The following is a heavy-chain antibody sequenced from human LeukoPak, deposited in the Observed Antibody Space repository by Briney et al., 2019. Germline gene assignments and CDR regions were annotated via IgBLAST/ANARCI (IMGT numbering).Heavy chain of an antibody. J-gene: IGHJ3*02. CDR1: GGSISSGSYY. CDR3: ARERGRLVGATTEWYDAFDT. V-gene: IGHV4-61*02. Sequence: SETLSLTCTVSGGSISSGSYYWSWIRQPAGKGLEWIGRIYTSGSTNYNPSLKSRVTISVDTSKNQFSLKLSSVTAADTAVYYCARERGRLVGATTEWYDAFDTWGQGTMVTVSS. CDR2: IYTSGST. D-gene: IGHD1-26*01.